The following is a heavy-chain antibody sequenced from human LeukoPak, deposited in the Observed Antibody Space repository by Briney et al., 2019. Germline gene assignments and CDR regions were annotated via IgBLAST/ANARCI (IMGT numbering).Heavy chain of an antibody. CDR1: GFTFSNYA. Sequence: PGRSLRLSCAASGFTFSNYAMHWVRQAPGKGLEWVAVILYDGSNKYYADSVKGRITISRDDSKNTLLLQMNSLRTKGTAVYYCARDSYGSGTPFDHWGQGTLVTVSS. CDR2: ILYDGSNK. V-gene: IGHV3-30-3*01. CDR3: ARDSYGSGTPFDH. J-gene: IGHJ4*02. D-gene: IGHD3-10*01.